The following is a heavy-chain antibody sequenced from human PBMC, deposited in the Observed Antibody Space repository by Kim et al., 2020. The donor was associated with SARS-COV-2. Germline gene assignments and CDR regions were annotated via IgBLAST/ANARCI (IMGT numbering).Heavy chain of an antibody. D-gene: IGHD3-10*01. Sequence: SETLSLTCTVSGGSISSGGYYWSWIRQHPGKGLEWIGYIYYSGSTYYNPSLKSRVTISVDTSKNQFSLKLSSVTAADTAVYYCARDLGLKNPYYYGSGKNPPLVEYYFDYWGQGTLVTVSS. V-gene: IGHV4-31*03. CDR3: ARDLGLKNPYYYGSGKNPPLVEYYFDY. CDR2: IYYSGST. CDR1: GGSISSGGYY. J-gene: IGHJ4*02.